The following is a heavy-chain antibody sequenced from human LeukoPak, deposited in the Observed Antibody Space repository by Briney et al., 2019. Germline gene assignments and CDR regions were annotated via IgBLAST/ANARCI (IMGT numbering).Heavy chain of an antibody. CDR2: INQDGSEK. J-gene: IGHJ6*02. D-gene: IGHD6-19*01. CDR1: GFTFSSYW. V-gene: IGHV3-7*01. Sequence: PGGSLRLSCAASGFTFSSYWMSWVRQAPGKGLEWVANINQDGSEKYYVDSVKGRFTISRDNAKNSLYLQMNSLRAEDTAVYYCARDQIAVAGIHYYYGMDVWGQGTTVTVSS. CDR3: ARDQIAVAGIHYYYGMDV.